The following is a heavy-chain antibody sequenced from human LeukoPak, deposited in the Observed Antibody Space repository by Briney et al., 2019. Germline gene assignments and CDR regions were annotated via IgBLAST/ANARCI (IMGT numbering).Heavy chain of an antibody. V-gene: IGHV1-2*06. D-gene: IGHD7-27*01. CDR2: INPNSGDT. CDR3: VRTPPNWGFDY. Sequence: ASVKVSCKASGYTFTGYHMHWVRQAPGQGLEWMGRINPNSGDTNNAQKFQGRVTMTRDTSISTAYMDLSRLRSEDTAIYYCVRTPPNWGFDYWGQGTLVTVSS. J-gene: IGHJ4*02. CDR1: GYTFTGYH.